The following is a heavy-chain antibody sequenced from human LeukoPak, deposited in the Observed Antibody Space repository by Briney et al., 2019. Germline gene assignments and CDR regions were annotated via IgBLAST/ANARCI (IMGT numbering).Heavy chain of an antibody. J-gene: IGHJ4*02. CDR2: ISSSSSYI. V-gene: IGHV3-21*01. CDR1: GFTFSSYS. CDR3: ARPAALVDPAMVYFAY. Sequence: GGSLRLSCAASGFTFSSYSMNWVRQAPGKGLEWVSSISSSSSYIYYADSVKGRFTISRDNAKNSLYLQMNSLRAEDTAVYYCARPAALVDPAMVYFAYWGQGTLVTVSS. D-gene: IGHD5-18*01.